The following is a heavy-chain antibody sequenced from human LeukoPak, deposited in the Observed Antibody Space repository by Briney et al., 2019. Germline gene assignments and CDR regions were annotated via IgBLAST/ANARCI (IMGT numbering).Heavy chain of an antibody. CDR1: GGSISSYY. V-gene: IGHV4-59*01. CDR2: IYYSGST. CDR3: ASLVGATKADV. J-gene: IGHJ6*04. D-gene: IGHD1-26*01. Sequence: SETLSLTCTVSGGSISSYYWSWIRQPPGKGLEWIGYIYYSGSTNHNPSLKSRVTISVDTSKNQFSLKLSSVTAADTAVYYCASLVGATKADVWGKGTTVTVSS.